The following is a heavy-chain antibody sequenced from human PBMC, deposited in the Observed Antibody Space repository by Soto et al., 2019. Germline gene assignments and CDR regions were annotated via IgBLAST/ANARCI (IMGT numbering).Heavy chain of an antibody. V-gene: IGHV4-39*01. CDR2: IYYSGST. J-gene: IGHJ4*02. D-gene: IGHD6-13*01. CDR3: ARKAIAIDY. CDR1: GGSISSSSYY. Sequence: SETLSLTCTVSGGSISSSSYYWGWIRQPPGKGLEWIGSIYYSGSTYYNPSLKSRVTISVDTSKNQFSLKLSSVTAADTAVYYCARKAIAIDYWGQGTLVTVSS.